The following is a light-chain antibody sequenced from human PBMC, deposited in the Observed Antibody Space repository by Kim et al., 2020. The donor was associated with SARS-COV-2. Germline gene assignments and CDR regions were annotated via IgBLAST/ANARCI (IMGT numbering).Light chain of an antibody. CDR2: DAS. CDR1: QFISHY. J-gene: IGKJ1*01. V-gene: IGKV1-27*01. CDR3: QKYDGAPWT. Sequence: ASVGDRVTIPCRTSQFISHYLAWYQQKPGKVPQLLIYDASTLQPGVPTRFSGTASGTEFTLTINSLQPEDVATYYCQKYDGAPWTFGQGTKVDIK.